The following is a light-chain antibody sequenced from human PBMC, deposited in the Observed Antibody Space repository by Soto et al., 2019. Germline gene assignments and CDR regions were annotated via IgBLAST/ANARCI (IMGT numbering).Light chain of an antibody. CDR3: QQRSNWQGAT. CDR2: GAS. CDR1: QSVSSSY. V-gene: IGKV3D-20*02. Sequence: EIVLTQSPGTLSLSPGERATLSCRASQSVSSSYLARYQQKPGQAPRLLIYGASSRATGIPDRFSGSGSGTDFTLTISSLEPEDFAVYYCQQRSNWQGATFGGGTKVDIK. J-gene: IGKJ4*01.